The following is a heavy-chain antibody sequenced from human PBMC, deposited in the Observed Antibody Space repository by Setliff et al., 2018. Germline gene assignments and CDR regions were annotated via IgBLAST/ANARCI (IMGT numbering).Heavy chain of an antibody. CDR1: GYTFSESY. D-gene: IGHD3-3*01. V-gene: IGHV1-2*02. J-gene: IGHJ4*02. Sequence: ASVKVSCKGSGYTFSESYIHWVRRAPGQGLEWMGWVNPHSGATEYAQNFKGRVTMTTDRSIRTAYMELSSLRSDDTGVYYCTTDSGHMDYNFWSGSPWDWGQGTLVTVSS. CDR2: VNPHSGAT. CDR3: TTDSGHMDYNFWSGSPWD.